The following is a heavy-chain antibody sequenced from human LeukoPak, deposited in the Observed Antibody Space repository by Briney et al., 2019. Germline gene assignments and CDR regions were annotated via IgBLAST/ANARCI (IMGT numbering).Heavy chain of an antibody. V-gene: IGHV1-18*01. CDR1: GYTFTSYG. Sequence: ASVKVSCKASGYTFTSYGISWVRQAPGQGLEWMGWISAYNGNTNYAQKLQGRVTMTTDTSTSTAYMELRSLRSDDTAVYYCARAPRGYCSSTSCYARYYYMDVWGKGTTVTVSS. CDR2: ISAYNGNT. CDR3: ARAPRGYCSSTSCYARYYYMDV. J-gene: IGHJ6*03. D-gene: IGHD2-2*01.